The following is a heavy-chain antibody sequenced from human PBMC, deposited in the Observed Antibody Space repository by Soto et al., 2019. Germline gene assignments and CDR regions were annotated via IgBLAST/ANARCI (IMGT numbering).Heavy chain of an antibody. Sequence: SETLSLTCAVSGGSISSGGYSWSWIRQPPGKGLEWIGYIYYSGSTNYNPSLKSRVTISVDTSKNQFSLKLSSVTAADTAVYYCARWVATIRGRIYYGMDVWGQGTTVTVSS. V-gene: IGHV4-61*08. J-gene: IGHJ6*02. D-gene: IGHD5-12*01. CDR2: IYYSGST. CDR1: GGSISSGGYS. CDR3: ARWVATIRGRIYYGMDV.